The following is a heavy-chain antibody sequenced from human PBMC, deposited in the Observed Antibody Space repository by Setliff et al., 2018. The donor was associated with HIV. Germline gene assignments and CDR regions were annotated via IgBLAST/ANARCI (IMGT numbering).Heavy chain of an antibody. J-gene: IGHJ4*02. CDR1: GGSISSHY. CDR3: ARIYDYGSYYFDY. D-gene: IGHD3-10*01. Sequence: KPSETLSLTCTVSGGSISSHYWSWIRQPPGKGLEWIGYMYYSGSTNYNPSLKSRVTISVDTSKNQFSLKLNSVTAADTAVYYCARIYDYGSYYFDYWGQGTLVTVSS. CDR2: MYYSGST. V-gene: IGHV4-59*11.